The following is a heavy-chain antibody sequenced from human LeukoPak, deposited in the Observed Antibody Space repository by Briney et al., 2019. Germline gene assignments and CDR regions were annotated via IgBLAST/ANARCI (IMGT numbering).Heavy chain of an antibody. CDR1: GHTFTSYA. CDR2: INAGNGNT. J-gene: IGHJ5*02. D-gene: IGHD2-15*01. V-gene: IGHV1-3*01. Sequence: ASVKVSCKASGHTFTSYAMHCVRQAPGQRLEWMGWINAGNGNTKYSQKFQGRVTITRDTSASTAYMELSSLRSEDTAVYYCARAPSGYCSGGSCYSSWFDPWGQGTLVTVSS. CDR3: ARAPSGYCSGGSCYSSWFDP.